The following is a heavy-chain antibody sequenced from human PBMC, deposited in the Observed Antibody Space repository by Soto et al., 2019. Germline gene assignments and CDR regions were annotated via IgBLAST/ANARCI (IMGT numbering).Heavy chain of an antibody. Sequence: GGSLRLSCAASGFTFSSYAMSWVRPAPGKGREWVSAISGSGGSTYYADSVKGQVTISADKSISTAYLQWSSLKASDTAMYYCARSLYYYDSSGYYYYYYGMDVWGQGTTVTVSS. CDR1: GFTFSSYA. J-gene: IGHJ6*02. D-gene: IGHD3-22*01. CDR2: ISGSGGST. V-gene: IGHV3-23*01. CDR3: ARSLYYYDSSGYYYYYYGMDV.